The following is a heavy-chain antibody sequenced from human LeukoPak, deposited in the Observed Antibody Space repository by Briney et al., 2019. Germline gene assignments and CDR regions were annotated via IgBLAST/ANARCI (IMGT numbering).Heavy chain of an antibody. CDR1: GFTFSSYA. CDR3: AKDRCLSSCYIFDFDY. V-gene: IGHV3-23*01. CDR2: ISGSGGST. J-gene: IGHJ4*02. D-gene: IGHD2-2*02. Sequence: GGSLRLSCAASGFTFSSYAMSWVRQAPGKGLEWVSAISGSGGSTYYADSVKGRFTISRDNSKNTLYLQMNSLRAEGTAVYYCAKDRCLSSCYIFDFDYWGQGTLVTVSS.